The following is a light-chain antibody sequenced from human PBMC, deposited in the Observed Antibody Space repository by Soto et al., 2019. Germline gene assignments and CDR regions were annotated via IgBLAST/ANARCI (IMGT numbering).Light chain of an antibody. CDR3: QQANSFPLT. CDR2: AAS. Sequence: DIQMTQSPSSLSASVGDRVTITCRASQSIVTYLNWYLQKPGKAPKLLIYAASNLQSGVPSRFSGSGFGTDFTPTISSLQPEDFATYYCQQANSFPLTFGGGTKVDIK. J-gene: IGKJ4*01. V-gene: IGKV1-39*01. CDR1: QSIVTY.